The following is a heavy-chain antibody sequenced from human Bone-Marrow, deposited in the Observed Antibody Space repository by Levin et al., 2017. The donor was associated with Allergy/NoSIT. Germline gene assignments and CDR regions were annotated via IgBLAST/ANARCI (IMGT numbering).Heavy chain of an antibody. CDR2: ISTYNGNT. Sequence: GESLKISCKASGYTFTNYGFTWVRQAPGQGLEWMGRISTYNGNTNHAQKFQGRLTMTTDTSTSTAYMELRSLRSDDTAVYYCARDSAEDAFDIWGQGTMVTVSS. V-gene: IGHV1-18*01. D-gene: IGHD3-10*01. CDR3: ARDSAEDAFDI. CDR1: GYTFTNYG. J-gene: IGHJ3*02.